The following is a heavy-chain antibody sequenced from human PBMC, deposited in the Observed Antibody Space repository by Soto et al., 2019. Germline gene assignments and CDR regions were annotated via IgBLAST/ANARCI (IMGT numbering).Heavy chain of an antibody. D-gene: IGHD4-17*01. CDR2: ISDDGGNK. V-gene: IGHV3-30-3*01. Sequence: GGSLRLSCAASGFTFSSYAMSWVRQAPGKGLEWVSAISDDGGNKYYADSVKGRFTISRDNSKNTLYLQMNSLRAEDTAVYYCVIDSYGDYVGGMVVWGPGTTVNVFS. J-gene: IGHJ6*02. CDR1: GFTFSSYA. CDR3: VIDSYGDYVGGMVV.